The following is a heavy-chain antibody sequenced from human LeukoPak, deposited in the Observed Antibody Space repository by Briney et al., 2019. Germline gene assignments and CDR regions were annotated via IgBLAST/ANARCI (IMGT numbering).Heavy chain of an antibody. Sequence: SETLSLTCTVSGGFISSSSYYWGWIRQPPGKGLEWIGSIYYSGSTYYNPSLKSRVTISVDTSKNQFSLKLSSVTAADTAVYYCARYSSALIDYWGQGTLVTVSS. CDR1: GGFISSSSYY. V-gene: IGHV4-39*01. CDR3: ARYSSALIDY. J-gene: IGHJ4*02. CDR2: IYYSGST. D-gene: IGHD6-19*01.